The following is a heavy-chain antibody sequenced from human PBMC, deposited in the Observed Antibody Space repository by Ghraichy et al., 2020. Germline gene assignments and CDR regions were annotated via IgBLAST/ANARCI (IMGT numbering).Heavy chain of an antibody. J-gene: IGHJ4*02. CDR1: GFTFSSYA. V-gene: IGHV3-23*01. CDR3: AKDSYDFWSGHDY. Sequence: GGSLRLSCAASGFTFSSYAMSWVRQAPGRGLEWVSSNSGSGDTTYYADSVKGRFTMSRDNSKNTLYLQMNRLRAEDTAVYYCAKDSYDFWSGHDYWGQGTLVTVSS. CDR2: NSGSGDTT. D-gene: IGHD3-3*01.